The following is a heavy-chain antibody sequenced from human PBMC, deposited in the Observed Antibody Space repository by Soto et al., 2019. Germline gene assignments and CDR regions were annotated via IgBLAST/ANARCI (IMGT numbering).Heavy chain of an antibody. V-gene: IGHV2-5*02. Sequence: QITLKESGPTLVKPTQTLTLTCTFSGFSLSTSGVGVGWIRQPPGKALEWLALIYWDDDKRYSPSLKSRLTITKDTSKNQVVLTMTNMDPVDTATYYCAHMLMYDSSGYYSDPCWFDPWGQGTLVTVSS. CDR1: GFSLSTSGVG. J-gene: IGHJ5*02. D-gene: IGHD3-22*01. CDR2: IYWDDDK. CDR3: AHMLMYDSSGYYSDPCWFDP.